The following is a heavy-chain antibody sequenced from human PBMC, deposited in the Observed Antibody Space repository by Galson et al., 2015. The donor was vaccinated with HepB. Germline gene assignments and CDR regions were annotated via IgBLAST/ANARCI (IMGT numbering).Heavy chain of an antibody. CDR3: ASWDLTVTNAFDI. CDR2: IIPILGIA. V-gene: IGHV1-69*02. CDR1: GGTFSSYT. D-gene: IGHD4-17*01. J-gene: IGHJ3*02. Sequence: SVKVSCKASGGTFSSYTISWVRQAPGQGLEWMGRIIPILGIANYAQKFQGRVTITADKSTSTAYMELSSLRSEDTAVYYCASWDLTVTNAFDIWGQGTMVTVSS.